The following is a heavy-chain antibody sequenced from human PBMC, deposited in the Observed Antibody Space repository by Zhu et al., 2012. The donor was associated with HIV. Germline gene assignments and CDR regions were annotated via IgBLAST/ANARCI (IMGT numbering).Heavy chain of an antibody. V-gene: IGHV4-34*01. D-gene: IGHD3-10*01. J-gene: IGHJ6*03. CDR2: INHGGSA. CDR3: ATDSDSLNSGPFYYMDL. CDR1: WVLLYLL. Sequence: QVQLQQWGAGLLEAFGDPVPQLRCLWWVLLYLLLELGPPVPREGLEWIGEINHGGSANYNPSLKSRLTISLDTSKNQVSLNLTSVTAADTAVYYCATDSDSLNSGPFYYMDLWAGTTVTVSS.